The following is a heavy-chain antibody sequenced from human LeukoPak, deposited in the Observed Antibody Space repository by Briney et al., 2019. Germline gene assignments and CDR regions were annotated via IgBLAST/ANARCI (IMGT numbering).Heavy chain of an antibody. CDR2: IKQDGSEK. Sequence: EGSLRLSCAASGFTFSLYSLNWVRQAPGKGLEWVANIKQDGSEKYYVDSVKGRFTISRDNAKNSLYLQMNSLRVEDTAVYYCARDQISRWMGAFDIWGQGTMVTVSS. CDR3: ARDQISRWMGAFDI. V-gene: IGHV3-7*01. J-gene: IGHJ3*02. CDR1: GFTFSLYS. D-gene: IGHD4-23*01.